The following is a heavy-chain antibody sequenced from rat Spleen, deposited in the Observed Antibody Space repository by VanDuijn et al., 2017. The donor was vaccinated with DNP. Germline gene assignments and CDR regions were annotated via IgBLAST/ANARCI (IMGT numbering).Heavy chain of an antibody. J-gene: IGHJ3*01. CDR1: GFTFHNYW. V-gene: IGHV5-31*01. CDR2: ITSSGGSRT. CDR3: ATGTFAY. Sequence: EVQLVESGGDLVQPGRSLKLSCVASGFTFHNYWMAWIRQVPGKGLEWVASITSSGGSRTYYPDSVKGRFTISRDDAKSGLYLQMDSLRSEDTATYYCATGTFAYWGQGTLVTVSS.